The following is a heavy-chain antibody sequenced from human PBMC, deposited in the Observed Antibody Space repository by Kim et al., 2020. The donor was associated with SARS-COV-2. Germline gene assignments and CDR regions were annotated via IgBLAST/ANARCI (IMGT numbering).Heavy chain of an antibody. CDR1: GFTFSNYG. CDR2: ISNTGQTT. V-gene: IGHV3-23*01. CDR3: APREIAMVD. Sequence: GGSLRLSCVGSGFTFSNYGLSWVRQAPGKGLEWVAVISNTGQTTDYADPVKGRFTISRDNSKNTLNLQMNSLRAEDTAVYYCAPREIAMVDWGEGTLVTISS. D-gene: IGHD5-18*01. J-gene: IGHJ4*02.